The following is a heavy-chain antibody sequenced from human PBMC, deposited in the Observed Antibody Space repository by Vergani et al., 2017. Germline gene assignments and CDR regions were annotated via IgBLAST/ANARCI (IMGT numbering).Heavy chain of an antibody. J-gene: IGHJ3*02. CDR2: ISGSGGST. CDR3: AKCRYNVLLWFGEFEAFDI. CDR1: GFTFSSYA. D-gene: IGHD3-10*01. V-gene: IGHV3-23*01. Sequence: EVQLLESGGGLVQPGGSLRLSCAASGFTFSSYAMSWVRQAPGKGLEWVSAISGSGGSTYYADSVKGRFTISRVNSKNTLYLQMNSLRAEDTAVYYCAKCRYNVLLWFGEFEAFDIWGQGTMVTVSS.